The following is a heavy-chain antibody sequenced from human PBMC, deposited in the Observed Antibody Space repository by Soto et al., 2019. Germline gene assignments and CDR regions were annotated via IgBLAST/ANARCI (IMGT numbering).Heavy chain of an antibody. D-gene: IGHD3-22*01. V-gene: IGHV1-18*01. CDR2: INPSDGNR. CDR3: ARDRLRGYDSSGFYS. CDR1: GYTFTNFG. Sequence: ASVKVSCKASGYTFTNFGINWVRQAPGQGLEWMGWINPSDGNRNFAQKFEDRVTMTTATSTNTVFLELRSLKSDDTAIYYCARDRLRGYDSSGFYSWGQGTMVTVSS. J-gene: IGHJ4*02.